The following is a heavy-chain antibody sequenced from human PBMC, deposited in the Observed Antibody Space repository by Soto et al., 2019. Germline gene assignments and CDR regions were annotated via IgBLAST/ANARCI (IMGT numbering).Heavy chain of an antibody. Sequence: AASVKVSCKASGYTFTSYGISWVRQAPGQGLEWMGWISAYNGNTNYAQKLQGRVTMTTDTSTSTAYMELRSLRSDDTAVYYCARDLEHYYGSGSYYNALDYWGQGTLVTVSS. CDR1: GYTFTSYG. CDR2: ISAYNGNT. V-gene: IGHV1-18*01. J-gene: IGHJ4*02. D-gene: IGHD3-10*01. CDR3: ARDLEHYYGSGSYYNALDY.